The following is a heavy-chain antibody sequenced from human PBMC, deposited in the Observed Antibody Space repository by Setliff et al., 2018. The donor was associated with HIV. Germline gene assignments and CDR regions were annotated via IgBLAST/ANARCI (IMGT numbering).Heavy chain of an antibody. J-gene: IGHJ4*02. CDR1: GFTFSSYA. CDR3: AKDPSSWELRATYFDY. CDR2: ISGSGDGT. Sequence: PGGSLRLSCVVSGFTFSSYAMSWVRQAPGKGLEWVSIISGSGDGTYYADSVKGRFTISRDNSKNTLYLQMESLRAEDTAAYYCAKDPSSWELRATYFDYWGQGTLVTVSS. D-gene: IGHD1-7*01. V-gene: IGHV3-23*01.